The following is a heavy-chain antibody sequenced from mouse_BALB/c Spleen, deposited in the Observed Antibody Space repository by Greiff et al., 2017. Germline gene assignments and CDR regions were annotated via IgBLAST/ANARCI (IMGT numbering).Heavy chain of an antibody. D-gene: IGHD1-1*01. V-gene: IGHV1-20*02. Sequence: VQLKQSGPELVKPGASVKISCKASGYSFTGYFMNWVMQSHGKSLEWIGRINPYNGDTFYNQKFKGKATLTVDKSSSTAHMELRSLASEDSAVYYCARLNYGTPFFDYWGQGTTLTVSS. J-gene: IGHJ2*01. CDR3: ARLNYGTPFFDY. CDR2: INPYNGDT. CDR1: GYSFTGYF.